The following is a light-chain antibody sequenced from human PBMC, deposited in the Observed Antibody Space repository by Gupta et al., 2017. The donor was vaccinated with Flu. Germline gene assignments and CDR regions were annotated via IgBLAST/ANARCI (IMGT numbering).Light chain of an antibody. Sequence: QSITISCTGTSSDVGSYNLVSWYQQHPGKAPKLMIYEVSKRPSGVSNRFSGSKSGNTASLTISGLQAEDEADYYCCSYAGSSTGFGGGTKLTVL. J-gene: IGLJ3*02. V-gene: IGLV2-23*02. CDR3: CSYAGSSTG. CDR2: EVS. CDR1: SSDVGSYNL.